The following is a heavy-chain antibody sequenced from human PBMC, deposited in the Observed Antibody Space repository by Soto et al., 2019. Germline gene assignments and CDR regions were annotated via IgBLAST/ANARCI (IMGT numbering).Heavy chain of an antibody. J-gene: IGHJ4*02. V-gene: IGHV3-43*01. CDR3: AKAYYDSSGYYYLFPAGGLDY. CDR2: ISWDGGST. D-gene: IGHD3-22*01. Sequence: EVQLVESGGVVVQPGGSLRLSCAASGFTFDDYTMHWVRQAPGKGLEWVSLISWDGGSTYYADSVKGRFTISRDNSKNSLYLQMNSLRTEDTALYYCAKAYYDSSGYYYLFPAGGLDYWGQGTLVTVSS. CDR1: GFTFDDYT.